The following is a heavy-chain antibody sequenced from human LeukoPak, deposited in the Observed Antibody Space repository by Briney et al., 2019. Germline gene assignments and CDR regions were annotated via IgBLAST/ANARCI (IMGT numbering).Heavy chain of an antibody. J-gene: IGHJ4*02. D-gene: IGHD2-2*01. CDR2: ISAQHGQT. CDR3: ARGGSIVVVPAAIANLDY. CDR1: GYSENFYG. Sequence: ASVKVSCKTSGYSENFYGITWVRQVAGQGLEWMGWISAQHGQTEYAPNSQDRVTMTTDTYTNTAYMELRSLRSDDTAVYYCARGGSIVVVPAAIANLDYWGQGTLVTVSS. V-gene: IGHV1-18*01.